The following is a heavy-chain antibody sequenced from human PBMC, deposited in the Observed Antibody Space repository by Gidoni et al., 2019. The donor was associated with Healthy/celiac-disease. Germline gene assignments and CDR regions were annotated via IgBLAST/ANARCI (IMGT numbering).Heavy chain of an antibody. CDR3: AKKSSGYSLYYFDY. CDR1: GFTFSSYG. D-gene: IGHD6-19*01. Sequence: QVQLVESGGGVVQPGRSLRLSCAASGFTFSSYGMHWVRQAPGKGLEWVAVISYDGSNKYYADSVKGRFTISRDNSKNTLYLQMNSLRAEDTAVYYCAKKSSGYSLYYFDYWGQGTLVTVSS. J-gene: IGHJ4*02. V-gene: IGHV3-30*18. CDR2: ISYDGSNK.